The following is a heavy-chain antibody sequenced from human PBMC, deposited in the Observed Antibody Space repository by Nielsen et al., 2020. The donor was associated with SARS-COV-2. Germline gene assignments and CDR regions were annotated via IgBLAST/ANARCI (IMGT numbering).Heavy chain of an antibody. D-gene: IGHD6-19*01. CDR3: ARAGGSGWQIDY. J-gene: IGHJ4*02. CDR2: INAGNGNT. Sequence: ASVKVSCKASGYTFTSYAMHWVRQAPGQRLEWMGWINAGNGNTKYSQKFQDRVTITRDTSASTAYMELSSLRSEDTAVYYCARAGGSGWQIDYWGQGTLVTVSS. V-gene: IGHV1-3*01. CDR1: GYTFTSYA.